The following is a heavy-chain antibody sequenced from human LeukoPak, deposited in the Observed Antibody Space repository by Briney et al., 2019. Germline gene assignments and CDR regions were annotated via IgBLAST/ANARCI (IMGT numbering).Heavy chain of an antibody. Sequence: GGSLRLSCAASGFTFSSYSMNWVRQAPGKGLEWVSSISSSSSYIYYADSVKGRFTISRDNAKNSLYLQMNSLRAEDTAVYYCARDRNDFWSGYPYYYYYGMDAWGQGTTVTVS. D-gene: IGHD3-3*01. CDR3: ARDRNDFWSGYPYYYYYGMDA. V-gene: IGHV3-21*01. CDR2: ISSSSSYI. J-gene: IGHJ6*02. CDR1: GFTFSSYS.